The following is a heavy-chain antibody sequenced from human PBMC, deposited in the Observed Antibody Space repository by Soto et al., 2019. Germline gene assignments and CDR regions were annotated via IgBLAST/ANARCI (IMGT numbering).Heavy chain of an antibody. Sequence: QVQLVESGGGVVQPGRSLRLSCAGSGFKFGSYGMHWVRQAPGKGLEWVAVTSYDGGNPQYADSVKGRFTISRDNSKNTLYLQMDSLRDDDTAVYYWAKDLSTWDSNCLDSWGQGTLVTVSS. CDR3: AKDLSTWDSNCLDS. V-gene: IGHV3-30*18. J-gene: IGHJ4*02. CDR2: TSYDGGNP. CDR1: GFKFGSYG. D-gene: IGHD4-4*01.